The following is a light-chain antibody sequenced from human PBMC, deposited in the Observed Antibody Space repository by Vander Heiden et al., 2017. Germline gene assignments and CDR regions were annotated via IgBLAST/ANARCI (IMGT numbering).Light chain of an antibody. CDR1: QRVSSN. CDR3: QQYNNWPPTWT. CDR2: GAS. V-gene: IGKV3-15*01. Sequence: EIVMTQSQATLSVSPGERATLSCRASQRVSSNLAWYQQKPGQAPRLLIYGASTRATGIPARFSGSGSGTEFTLTISSLQSEDFAVYYCQQYNNWPPTWTFGQGTKVEIK. J-gene: IGKJ1*01.